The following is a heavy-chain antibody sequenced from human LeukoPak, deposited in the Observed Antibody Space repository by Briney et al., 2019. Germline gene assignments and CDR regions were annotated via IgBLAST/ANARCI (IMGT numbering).Heavy chain of an antibody. J-gene: IGHJ6*03. CDR1: GFTVSSNY. V-gene: IGHV3-53*01. D-gene: IGHD3-3*01. CDR3: AKGTSLRFLEWLSYYMDV. Sequence: GGSLRLSCAASGFTVSSNYMSWVRQAPGKGLEWVSVIYSGGSTYYADSVKGRFTISRDNSKNTLYLQMNSLRAEDTAVYYCAKGTSLRFLEWLSYYMDVWGKGTTVTVSS. CDR2: IYSGGST.